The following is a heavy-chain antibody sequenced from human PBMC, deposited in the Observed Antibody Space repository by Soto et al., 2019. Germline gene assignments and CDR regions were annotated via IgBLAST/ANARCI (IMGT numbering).Heavy chain of an antibody. CDR2: IWYDGSNK. J-gene: IGHJ4*02. CDR3: ARDQEASCLDY. V-gene: IGHV3-33*01. Sequence: QVQLVESGGGVVQPGRSLRLSCAASGFTFSSYGMHWVRQAPGKGLEWVAVIWYDGSNKYYADSVKGRFTISRDNSKNTLYLQMNSRRAEDTAVYYCARDQEASCLDYWGQGTLVTVSS. CDR1: GFTFSSYG. D-gene: IGHD2-2*01.